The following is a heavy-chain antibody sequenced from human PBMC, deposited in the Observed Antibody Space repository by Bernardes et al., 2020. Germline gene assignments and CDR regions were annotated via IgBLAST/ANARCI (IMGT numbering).Heavy chain of an antibody. Sequence: GGSLRLCCAASGFTFSSYRMNWVRRAPGMGLEWVSYISSSSSTIYYADSVKGRFTISRDNAKNSLYLQMNSLRDEDTAVYYCARVWVVGAILYYYGMDVWGQGTTVTVSS. D-gene: IGHD1-26*01. CDR3: ARVWVVGAILYYYGMDV. CDR1: GFTFSSYR. CDR2: ISSSSSTI. J-gene: IGHJ6*02. V-gene: IGHV3-48*02.